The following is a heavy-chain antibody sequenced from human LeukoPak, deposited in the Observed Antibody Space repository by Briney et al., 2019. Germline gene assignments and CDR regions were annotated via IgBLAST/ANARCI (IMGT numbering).Heavy chain of an antibody. V-gene: IGHV6-1*01. CDR2: TYYRSKWYN. CDR3: ARFAGGHFDY. D-gene: IGHD2-8*02. Sequence: SQTLSLTCAIPGDSVSSNSAGWNWIRQSPLRGLEWLGRTYYRSKWYNDYAVSVKSRITINPDTSKNQFSLQLNSVTPEDTAVYFCARFAGGHFDYWGQGTLVAVSS. J-gene: IGHJ4*02. CDR1: GDSVSSNSAG.